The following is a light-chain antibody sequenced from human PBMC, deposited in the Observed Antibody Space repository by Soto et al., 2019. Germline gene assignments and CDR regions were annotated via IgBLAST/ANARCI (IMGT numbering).Light chain of an antibody. CDR2: GAS. V-gene: IGKV3-15*01. CDR1: QSVSAN. Sequence: EIVMTQSPATLSVSPVERATLSCRASQSVSANLAWYQHKPGQAPRLLIYGASTRATGIPARFSGSGTGTDFTLTISSLQSEDFAVYYCQQYSKWPTFGRGTKVDI. J-gene: IGKJ1*01. CDR3: QQYSKWPT.